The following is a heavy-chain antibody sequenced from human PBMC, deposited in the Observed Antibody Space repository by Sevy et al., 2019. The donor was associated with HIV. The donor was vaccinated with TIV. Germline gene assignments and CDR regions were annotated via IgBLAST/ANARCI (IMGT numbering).Heavy chain of an antibody. CDR3: ARDWLASGSYDNRWELDY. CDR2: ISGYNGNT. Sequence: ASVKVSCKASGYIFNTHGISWVRQAPGQGLEWLGWISGYNGNTKYAPKYRGRVRLTTDSSTSTAYMELKSLRFDDTAVYHCARDWLASGSYDNRWELDYWGQGTLVTVSS. D-gene: IGHD3-10*01. CDR1: GYIFNTHG. V-gene: IGHV1-18*04. J-gene: IGHJ4*02.